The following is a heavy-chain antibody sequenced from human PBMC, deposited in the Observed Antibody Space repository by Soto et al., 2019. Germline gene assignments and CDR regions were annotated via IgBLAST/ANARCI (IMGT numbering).Heavy chain of an antibody. CDR1: GFTFSSYS. CDR3: ARDGGAVAGGYYYYGMDV. Sequence: GGSLRLSYAASGFTFSSYSMNWVRQAPGKGLEWVSYISSSSTIYYADSVKGRFTISRDNAKNSLYLQMNSLRDEDTAVYYCARDGGAVAGGYYYYGMDVWGQGTTVTVSS. V-gene: IGHV3-48*02. J-gene: IGHJ6*02. D-gene: IGHD6-19*01. CDR2: ISSSSTI.